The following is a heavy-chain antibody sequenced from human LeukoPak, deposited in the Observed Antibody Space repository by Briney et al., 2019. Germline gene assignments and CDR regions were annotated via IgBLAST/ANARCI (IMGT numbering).Heavy chain of an antibody. Sequence: ASVKVSCKASRSTFTNCYIHWVRQAPGQGLEWMGMINPSGGSPNYAQTFQGRVTMTRDTSTSTVYMELGSLRSEDTAVYYCASQPKYTSSLNWFDPWGQGTLVTVSS. J-gene: IGHJ5*02. CDR1: RSTFTNCY. CDR3: ASQPKYTSSLNWFDP. CDR2: INPSGGSP. D-gene: IGHD6-13*01. V-gene: IGHV1-46*01.